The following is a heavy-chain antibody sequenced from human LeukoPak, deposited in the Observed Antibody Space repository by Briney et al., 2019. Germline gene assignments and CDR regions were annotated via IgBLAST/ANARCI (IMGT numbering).Heavy chain of an antibody. Sequence: PGGSLRLSCAASGFTFSSYAMHWVRQAPGKGLEWVAVISYDGSNKYYADSVKGRFTISRDNAKNSLYLQMNSLRAEDTAVYYCARDLLVVAPFDYWGQGTLVTVSS. CDR3: ARDLLVVAPFDY. CDR1: GFTFSSYA. V-gene: IGHV3-30-3*01. CDR2: ISYDGSNK. D-gene: IGHD2-15*01. J-gene: IGHJ4*02.